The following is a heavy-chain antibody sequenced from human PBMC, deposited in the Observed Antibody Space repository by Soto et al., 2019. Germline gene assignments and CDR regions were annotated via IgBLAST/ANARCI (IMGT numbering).Heavy chain of an antibody. CDR1: GFTFSNAW. CDR2: IKSIPDGGTT. D-gene: IGHD1-1*01. CDR3: VTELERRTPNWPDP. V-gene: IGHV3-15*07. J-gene: IGHJ5*02. Sequence: GGSLRLSCAASGFTFSNAWINWVRQAPGKGLEWVGRIKSIPDGGTTDYAAPVKGRFTISRDDSTNTVYLQMNSLKTEDTAVYYCVTELERRTPNWPDPWGQGSLVTVSS.